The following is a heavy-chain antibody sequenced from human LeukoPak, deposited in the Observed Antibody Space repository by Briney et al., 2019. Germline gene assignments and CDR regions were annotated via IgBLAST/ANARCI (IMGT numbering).Heavy chain of an antibody. V-gene: IGHV3-21*01. J-gene: IGHJ4*02. CDR1: GFTFSSYS. Sequence: GGSLRLSCAASGFTFSSYSMNWVRQAPGKGLEWVSSISSSSSYIYYADSVKGRFTISRDNAKNSLYLQMNSLRAEDTAVYYCAREFGSSGYYSFDYWGQGTLVTLSS. CDR3: AREFGSSGYYSFDY. CDR2: ISSSSSYI. D-gene: IGHD3-22*01.